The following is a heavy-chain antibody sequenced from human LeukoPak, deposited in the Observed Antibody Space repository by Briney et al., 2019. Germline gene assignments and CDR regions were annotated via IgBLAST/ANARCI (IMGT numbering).Heavy chain of an antibody. V-gene: IGHV3-21*01. CDR3: ARGFSVRGVIYGMDV. Sequence: GGSLRLSCAASGFTFSSYSMNWVRQAPGEGLEWVSSISSSSSYIYYADSVKGRFTISRDNAKNSLYLQMNSLRAEDTAVYYCARGFSVRGVIYGMDVWGQGTTVTVSS. CDR2: ISSSSSYI. J-gene: IGHJ6*02. CDR1: GFTFSSYS. D-gene: IGHD3-10*01.